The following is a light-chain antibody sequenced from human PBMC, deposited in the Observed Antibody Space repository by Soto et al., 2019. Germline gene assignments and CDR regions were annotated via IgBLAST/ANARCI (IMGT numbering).Light chain of an antibody. J-gene: IGLJ3*02. CDR1: SSNIGSNY. CDR3: AAWDDSLSVWV. V-gene: IGLV1-47*01. Sequence: QLVLTQPPSASGTPGQRVTISCSGSSSNIGSNYVYWYQQLPGTAPKLLIYRNNQRPSGVPDRFSGSKSGTSASLAISGLRSEDEADYYCAAWDDSLSVWVFGGGTKLTV. CDR2: RNN.